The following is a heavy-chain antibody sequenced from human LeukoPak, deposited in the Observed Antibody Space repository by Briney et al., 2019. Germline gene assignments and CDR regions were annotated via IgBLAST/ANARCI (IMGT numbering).Heavy chain of an antibody. V-gene: IGHV4-30-2*01. J-gene: IGHJ5*02. CDR2: IYHSGST. D-gene: IGHD3-10*01. CDR1: GGSISSGGYS. Sequence: PSQTLSLTCAVSGGSISSGGYSWSWIRQPPGKGLEWIGYIYHSGSTYYNPSLKSRVTISVDRSKNQFSLEPSSVTAADTAVYYCARGGYYGSGSYYPNWFDPWGQGTLVTVSS. CDR3: ARGGYYGSGSYYPNWFDP.